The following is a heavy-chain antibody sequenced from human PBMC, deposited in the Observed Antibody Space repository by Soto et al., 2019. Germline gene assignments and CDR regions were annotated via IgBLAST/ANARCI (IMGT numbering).Heavy chain of an antibody. J-gene: IGHJ6*02. D-gene: IGHD3-10*01. V-gene: IGHV4-31*03. CDR3: ARGAGSYYYYYYGMDV. CDR1: GGSISSGGYY. Sequence: KPSETLSLTCTVSGGSISSGGYYWSWIRQHPGKGLEWIGYIYYSGSTYYNPSLKSRVTISVDTSKNQFSLKLSSVTAADTAVYYCARGAGSYYYYYYGMDVWDQGTTVTVSS. CDR2: IYYSGST.